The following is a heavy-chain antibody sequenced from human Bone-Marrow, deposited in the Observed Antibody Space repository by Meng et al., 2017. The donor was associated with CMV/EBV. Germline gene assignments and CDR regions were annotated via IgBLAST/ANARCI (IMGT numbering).Heavy chain of an antibody. V-gene: IGHV1-69*02. J-gene: IGHJ5*02. CDR1: GGTFSSYT. CDR2: IIPILGIA. D-gene: IGHD2-2*01. Sequence: SVKVSCKASGGTFSSYTISWVRQAPGQGLEWMGRIIPILGIANYAQKFQGSVTITADKSTSTAYMELSSLRSEDTAVYYCANHCSSTSCSLGGNWFDPWGQGTLVTVSS. CDR3: ANHCSSTSCSLGGNWFDP.